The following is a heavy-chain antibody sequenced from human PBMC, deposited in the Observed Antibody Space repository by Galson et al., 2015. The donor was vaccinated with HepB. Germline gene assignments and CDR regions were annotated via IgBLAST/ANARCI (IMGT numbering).Heavy chain of an antibody. CDR3: TREFAFGCGSYSH. D-gene: IGHD3-16*01. CDR1: GFTFSNYW. V-gene: IGHV3-74*01. J-gene: IGHJ4*02. Sequence: SLRLSCAASGFTFSNYWMHWVRQAPGKGLVWVSYINFDGTSTRYADSVKGRFTISRDNADNTLYLQMNSLRAEDTAVYYCTREFAFGCGSYSHWGQGTLVTVSS. CDR2: INFDGTST.